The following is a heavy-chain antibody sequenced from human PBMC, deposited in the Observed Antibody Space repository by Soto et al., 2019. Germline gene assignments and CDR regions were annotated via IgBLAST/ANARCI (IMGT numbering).Heavy chain of an antibody. V-gene: IGHV5-51*01. CDR2: IYPGDSDT. Sequence: GESLKISCKGSGYSFTSYWIGWVRQMPGKGLEWMGIIYPGDSDTRYSPSFQGQVTISADKSISTAYLQWSSLKASDTAMYYCARAFLGYCSGGSCYGNWFDPWGQGTLVTVSS. D-gene: IGHD2-15*01. CDR1: GYSFTSYW. J-gene: IGHJ5*02. CDR3: ARAFLGYCSGGSCYGNWFDP.